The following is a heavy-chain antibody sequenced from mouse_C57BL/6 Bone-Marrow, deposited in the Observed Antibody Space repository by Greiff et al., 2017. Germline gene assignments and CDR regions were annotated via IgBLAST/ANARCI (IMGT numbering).Heavy chain of an antibody. Sequence: VQLVESGAELVRPGASVTLSCKASGYTFTDYEMHWVKQTPVHGLEWIGAIDPETGGTAYNQKFKGKAILTADTSSSTAYMELRSLTSEYSAVYYCTPFVWFAYLGPGTLVTVST. CDR3: TPFVWFAY. CDR2: IDPETGGT. V-gene: IGHV1-15*01. J-gene: IGHJ3*01. CDR1: GYTFTDYE.